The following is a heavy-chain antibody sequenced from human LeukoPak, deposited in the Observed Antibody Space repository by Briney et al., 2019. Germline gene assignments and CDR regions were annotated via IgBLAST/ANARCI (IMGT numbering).Heavy chain of an antibody. V-gene: IGHV3-74*01. D-gene: IGHD7-27*01. CDR3: ARANWGWVGYFDY. J-gene: IGHJ4*02. CDR1: GFTFSSYW. CDR2: INSDGSST. Sequence: GGSLRLSCAASGFTFSSYWMHWVRHAPGKGLVWVSRINSDGSSTSYADSVKGRFTISRDNAKNTLYLQMNSLRAEDTAVYYCARANWGWVGYFDYWGQGTLVTVSS.